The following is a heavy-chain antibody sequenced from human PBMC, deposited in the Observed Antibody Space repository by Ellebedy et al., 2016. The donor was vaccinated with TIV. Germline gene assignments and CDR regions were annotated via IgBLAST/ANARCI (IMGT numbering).Heavy chain of an antibody. CDR1: GFTFNSYW. CDR2: IRTDGRGT. V-gene: IGHV3-74*01. J-gene: IGHJ2*01. CDR3: ARDGGAPGRDWYFDL. Sequence: GESLKISCAASGFTFNSYWMHWVRQAPGKGLVWVSRIRTDGRGTSYADSVKGRFTISRDNAKNTLYLQMNSLRAEDTAVYYCARDGGAPGRDWYFDLWGRGTLVTVSS. D-gene: IGHD2-21*01.